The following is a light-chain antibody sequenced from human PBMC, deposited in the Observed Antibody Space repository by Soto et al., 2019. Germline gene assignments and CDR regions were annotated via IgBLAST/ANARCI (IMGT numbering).Light chain of an antibody. V-gene: IGKV1-39*01. J-gene: IGKJ1*01. Sequence: DFQMTQSPSSRSPSVGDRVTITCRASQSITIYLNWYQQKPGEDPNXLIFGASTLQSGVPSRFSGSGSGTDLTLTISRLKPEDFATDDCQQRYSTLWTFVQGTKVDIK. CDR3: QQRYSTLWT. CDR1: QSITIY. CDR2: GAS.